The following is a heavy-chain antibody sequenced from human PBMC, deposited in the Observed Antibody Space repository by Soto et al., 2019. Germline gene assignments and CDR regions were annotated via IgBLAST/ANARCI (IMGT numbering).Heavy chain of an antibody. CDR3: TTNSRTTLPETRVDY. CDR1: GFPFNNAW. D-gene: IGHD1-26*01. V-gene: IGHV3-15*07. J-gene: IGHJ4*01. Sequence: EVQLVESGGGLVKPGGSLRLSCAASGFPFNNAWINWVRQVPGKGLVWVGRVKSKADGGSGDYAAPVKGRFVVSRDDSKDIVYLQMNSLKIEDSGVSYCTTNSRTTLPETRVDYWGHGTQVTVSS. CDR2: VKSKADGGSG.